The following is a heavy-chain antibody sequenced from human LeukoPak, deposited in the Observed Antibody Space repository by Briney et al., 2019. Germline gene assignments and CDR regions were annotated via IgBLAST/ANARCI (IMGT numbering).Heavy chain of an antibody. CDR2: ISSSSSYI. V-gene: IGHV3-21*04. Sequence: GGSLRLPCAASGFTFSSYSMNWVRQAPGKGLEWVSSISSSSSYIYYADSVKGRFTISRDNAKNSLYLQMNSLRAEDTAVYYCAREADYYDSSGYYSSAFDIWGQGTMVTVSS. CDR1: GFTFSSYS. D-gene: IGHD3-22*01. J-gene: IGHJ3*02. CDR3: AREADYYDSSGYYSSAFDI.